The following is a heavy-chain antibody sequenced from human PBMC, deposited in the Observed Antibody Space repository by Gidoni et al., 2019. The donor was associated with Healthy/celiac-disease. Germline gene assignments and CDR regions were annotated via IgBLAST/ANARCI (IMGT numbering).Heavy chain of an antibody. CDR1: GGPFSSYA. CDR3: AREDPHITIFGVAPHPYRYGMDV. V-gene: IGHV1-69*01. D-gene: IGHD3-3*01. J-gene: IGHJ6*02. CDR2: IIPIFGTA. Sequence: QVQLVQSGAEVKKPGSSVKVSCKASGGPFSSYALSWVRQAPGQGLEWMGGIIPIFGTANYAQKFQGRVTITADESTSTAYMELSSLRSEDTAVYYCAREDPHITIFGVAPHPYRYGMDVWGQGTTVTVSS.